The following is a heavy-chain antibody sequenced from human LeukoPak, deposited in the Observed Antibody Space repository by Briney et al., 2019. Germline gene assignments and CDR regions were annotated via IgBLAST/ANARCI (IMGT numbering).Heavy chain of an antibody. CDR1: GGSMSPFY. Sequence: SETLSLTCTVSGGSMSPFYWSWIRQSPGKGLEWIGSIYFSGCTNYNPSLKSRVTISIDTSKNQFSLELSSVTAADTAVYYCAGNSTKHTFDIWGQGTMVTVSS. J-gene: IGHJ3*02. CDR3: AGNSTKHTFDI. CDR2: IYFSGCT. V-gene: IGHV4-59*08. D-gene: IGHD1-1*01.